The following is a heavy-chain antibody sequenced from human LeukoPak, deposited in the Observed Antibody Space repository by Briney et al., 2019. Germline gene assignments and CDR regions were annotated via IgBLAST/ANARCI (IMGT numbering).Heavy chain of an antibody. V-gene: IGHV4-34*01. CDR3: ARRGYSSGWYDDY. J-gene: IGHJ4*02. CDR1: GGSFSGYY. CDR2: INHSGST. Sequence: PSETLSLTCAVYGGSFSGYYWSWIRQPPGKGLEWIGEINHSGSTNYSPSLKSRVTISVDTSKNQFSLKLSSVTAADTAVYYCARRGYSSGWYDDYWGQGTLVTVPS. D-gene: IGHD6-19*01.